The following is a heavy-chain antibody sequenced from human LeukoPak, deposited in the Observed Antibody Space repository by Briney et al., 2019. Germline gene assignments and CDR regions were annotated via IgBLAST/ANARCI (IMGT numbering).Heavy chain of an antibody. V-gene: IGHV3-11*01. Sequence: PGGSLRLSCAASGFTFSDYYMSWIRQAPGKGLEWVSYISSSGSTIYYADSVKGRFTISRDNAKNSLYLQMNSLRAEDTAVYYCARDPIRLGELSPGDYWGQGTLVTVSS. CDR1: GFTFSDYY. CDR2: ISSSGSTI. J-gene: IGHJ4*02. CDR3: ARDPIRLGELSPGDY. D-gene: IGHD3-16*02.